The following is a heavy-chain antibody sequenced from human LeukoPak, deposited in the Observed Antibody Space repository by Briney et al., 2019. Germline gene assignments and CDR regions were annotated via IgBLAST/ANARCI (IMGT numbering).Heavy chain of an antibody. CDR3: ARETTVTEDAFDI. Sequence: PSETLSLTCTVSGGSVSSGSYYWSWIRQPPGKGLEWIGYICYSGSTNYNPSLKSRVTISVDTSKNQFSLKLSSVTAADTAVYYCARETTVTEDAFDIWGQGTMVTVSS. CDR1: GGSVSSGSYY. J-gene: IGHJ3*02. D-gene: IGHD4-17*01. V-gene: IGHV4-61*01. CDR2: ICYSGST.